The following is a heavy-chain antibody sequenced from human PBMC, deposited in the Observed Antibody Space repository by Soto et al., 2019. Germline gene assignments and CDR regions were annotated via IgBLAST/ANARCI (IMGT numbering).Heavy chain of an antibody. CDR1: GYTFTNYV. V-gene: IGHV1-3*01. CDR2: INAASGNT. J-gene: IGHJ4*02. Sequence: QVRLVQSGAEVKKPGASVKVSCKASGYTFTNYVMSWVRQAPGQSLEWVGLINAASGNTKYSQKFQDRVTLTRDTSATTVFMEMSSLGLEDAAVYFCARGRAWFHFDNWGQGTPVTVSS. D-gene: IGHD3-10*01. CDR3: ARGRAWFHFDN.